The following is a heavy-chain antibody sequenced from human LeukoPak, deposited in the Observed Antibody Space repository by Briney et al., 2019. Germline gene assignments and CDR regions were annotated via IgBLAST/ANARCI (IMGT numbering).Heavy chain of an antibody. CDR1: GFLYNYYG. Sequence: GGSLRLSCAASGFLYNYYGMHWVRQAPGKGLEWVAVIWYDGSNKYNAESVKGRFTISRDNSKNTQYLQMNSLRAEYTAIYFCARAGYSSLPYHYTLYVWGQGTTGTVSS. CDR3: ARAGYSSLPYHYTLYV. V-gene: IGHV3-33*01. CDR2: IWYDGSNK. J-gene: IGHJ6*02. D-gene: IGHD6-19*01.